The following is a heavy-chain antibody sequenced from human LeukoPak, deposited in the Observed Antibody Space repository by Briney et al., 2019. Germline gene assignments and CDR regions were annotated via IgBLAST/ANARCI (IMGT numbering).Heavy chain of an antibody. J-gene: IGHJ4*02. Sequence: SETLSLTCTVSGYSISSGYYWGWIRQPPGKGLEWIGNIYHSGSTYYNPSLKSRVTISVDTSKNQFSLKLSSVTAADTAVYYCARDLMGTEWELLRLLYGSYFDYWGQGTLVTVSS. CDR1: GYSISSGYY. V-gene: IGHV4-38-2*02. D-gene: IGHD1-26*01. CDR3: ARDLMGTEWELLRLLYGSYFDY. CDR2: IYHSGST.